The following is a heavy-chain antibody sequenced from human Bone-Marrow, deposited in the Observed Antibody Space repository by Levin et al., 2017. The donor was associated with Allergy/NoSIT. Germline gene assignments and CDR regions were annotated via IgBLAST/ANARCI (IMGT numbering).Heavy chain of an antibody. D-gene: IGHD1-26*01. V-gene: IGHV3-30*18. CDR1: GFTFNTYG. CDR2: ISYDGGNI. CDR3: AKKIPGSQFSPADY. Sequence: GGSLRLSCAASGFTFNTYGMHWVRQAPGKGLEWVPVISYDGGNIYYADSVKGRFTISRDNSKNTLYLQMNSLRAEDTAVYYCAKKIPGSQFSPADYWGQGTLVTVSS. J-gene: IGHJ4*02.